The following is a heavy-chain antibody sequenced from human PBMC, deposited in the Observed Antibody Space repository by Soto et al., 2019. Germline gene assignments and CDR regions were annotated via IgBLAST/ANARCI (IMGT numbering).Heavy chain of an antibody. D-gene: IGHD2-2*01. J-gene: IGHJ6*02. V-gene: IGHV4-39*01. CDR2: FYYSGST. Sequence: SETLSLTCTVSGGSISSYSWGWIRQPPGKGLEWIGTFYYSGSTYYNPSLESRVTISVDTSKNQFSLKVSSVTAADTAVYYCARLGGYCTITSCYGYYGMDVWGQGTTVTVSS. CDR3: ARLGGYCTITSCYGYYGMDV. CDR1: GGSISSYS.